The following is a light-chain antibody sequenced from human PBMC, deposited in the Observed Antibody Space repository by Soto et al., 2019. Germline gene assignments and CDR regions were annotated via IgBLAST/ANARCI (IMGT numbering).Light chain of an antibody. Sequence: DIQVTQSPSFLSASVGDRVTITWRASQGIARNLAWYQQKPGKAPKLLIYAASTLQSGVPSRFSGSGSGTEFTLTINSLQPEDFATYYCQQLNSYPLTFGQGTRLEIK. CDR3: QQLNSYPLT. CDR2: AAS. V-gene: IGKV1-9*01. J-gene: IGKJ5*01. CDR1: QGIARN.